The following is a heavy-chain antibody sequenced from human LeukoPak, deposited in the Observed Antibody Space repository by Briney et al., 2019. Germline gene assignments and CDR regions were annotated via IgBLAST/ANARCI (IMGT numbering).Heavy chain of an antibody. D-gene: IGHD3-22*01. V-gene: IGHV4-34*01. Sequence: PSETLSLTCAVYGGSFSGYYWSWIRQPPGKGLEWIGEINHSGSTNYNPSLKSRVTISVDTSKNQFSLKLSSVTAADTAVYYCASRVDSSGYYSWFDPWGQGTLVTVSS. J-gene: IGHJ5*02. CDR3: ASRVDSSGYYSWFDP. CDR2: INHSGST. CDR1: GGSFSGYY.